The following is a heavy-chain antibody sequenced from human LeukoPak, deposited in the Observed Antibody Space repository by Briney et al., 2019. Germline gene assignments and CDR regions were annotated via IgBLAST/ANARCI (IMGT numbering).Heavy chain of an antibody. J-gene: IGHJ4*02. Sequence: GASVKVSCKASGYTFTSYGISWVRQAPGQGLEWRGWISAYNGNTNYAQKLQGRVTMTTDTSTSTAYMELRSLRSDDTAVYYCARDSLYSSGLEFDYWGQGTLVTVSS. V-gene: IGHV1-18*01. D-gene: IGHD6-25*01. CDR3: ARDSLYSSGLEFDY. CDR2: ISAYNGNT. CDR1: GYTFTSYG.